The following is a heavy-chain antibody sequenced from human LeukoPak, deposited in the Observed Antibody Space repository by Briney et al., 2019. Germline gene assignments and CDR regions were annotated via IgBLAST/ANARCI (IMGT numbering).Heavy chain of an antibody. CDR3: ARALLGTIGYFDY. D-gene: IGHD7-27*01. CDR2: INHSGST. CDR1: GGSFSGYY. V-gene: IGHV4-34*01. Sequence: PSETLSLTCAVYGGSFSGYYWSWIRQPPGKGLEWIGEINHSGSTNYNPSLKSRVTISVDTSKNQFSLKLSSVTAADTAVYYCARALLGTIGYFDYWGQGTLVTVSS. J-gene: IGHJ4*02.